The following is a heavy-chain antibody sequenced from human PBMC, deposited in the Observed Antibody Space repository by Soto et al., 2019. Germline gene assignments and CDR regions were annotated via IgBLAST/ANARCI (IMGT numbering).Heavy chain of an antibody. V-gene: IGHV4-4*07. CDR3: AGAAYNYGPFDS. CDR2: LFPTGSS. CDR1: GDSTSTYY. J-gene: IGHJ4*02. Sequence: QVQLQESGPGLVKPSETLSLTCTFSGDSTSTYYWSWIRHPAGKGLEWIGRLFPTGSSNYNPSLESRIAMSVDTSKNQFFLKLTSVTAADTAVYYCAGAAYNYGPFDSWGQGTLVTVSS. D-gene: IGHD5-18*01.